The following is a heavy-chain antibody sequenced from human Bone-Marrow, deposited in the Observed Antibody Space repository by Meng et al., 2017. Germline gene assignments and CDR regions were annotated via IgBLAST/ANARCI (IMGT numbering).Heavy chain of an antibody. D-gene: IGHD2-15*01. CDR1: GFTFSSYS. J-gene: IGHJ4*02. V-gene: IGHV3-21*01. CDR2: ISSSSSYI. CDR3: ARDLVVVAANEGVDY. Sequence: GGSLRLSCAASGFTFSSYSMNWVRQAPGKGLEWVSSISSSSSYIYYADSVKGRFTISRDNAKNSLYLQMNSLRAEDTAVYYCARDLVVVAANEGVDYWGQGTQVTVSS.